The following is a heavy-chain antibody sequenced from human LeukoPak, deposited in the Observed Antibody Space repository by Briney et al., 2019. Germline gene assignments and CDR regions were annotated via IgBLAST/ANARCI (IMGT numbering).Heavy chain of an antibody. J-gene: IGHJ4*02. D-gene: IGHD2-8*01. CDR3: TRYPCTNDCYPFDY. CDR2: MFYTGIT. Sequence: SQTLSLTCTVSGASISSDGYYWGWIRQHPGKGLEWIGYMFYTGITYYHPSLKSRVTMSVDTSKNPFSLRLRSVTAADTAVYYCTRYPCTNDCYPFDYWGQGALVTVSS. CDR1: GASISSDGYY. V-gene: IGHV4-31*03.